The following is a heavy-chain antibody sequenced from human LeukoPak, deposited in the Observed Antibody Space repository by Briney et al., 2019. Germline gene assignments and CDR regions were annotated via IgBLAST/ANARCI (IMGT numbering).Heavy chain of an antibody. D-gene: IGHD3-22*01. J-gene: IGHJ5*02. Sequence: PSETLSPTCAVYGGSFSGYYWSWIRQPPGKGLEWIGEINHSGSTYYNPSLKSRVTISVDTSKNQFSLKLSSVTAADTAVYYCARDLPYYYDSSQWFDPWGQGTLVTVSS. V-gene: IGHV4-34*01. CDR3: ARDLPYYYDSSQWFDP. CDR2: INHSGST. CDR1: GGSFSGYY.